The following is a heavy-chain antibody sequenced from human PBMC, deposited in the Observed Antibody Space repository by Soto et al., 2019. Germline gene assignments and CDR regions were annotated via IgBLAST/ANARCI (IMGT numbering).Heavy chain of an antibody. CDR3: ARVAFSYFGMDV. CDR1: GGAISSYY. Sequence: QVQLQEAGPGLVKPSATLSLTCSVPGGAISSYYWSWVRQPAGKGLDWIGRVFSSGSTNYNASLKSRVSMSIDTSKNEVSLTLRSVTAADTAVYYCARVAFSYFGMDVWGPGTTVTVSS. D-gene: IGHD3-3*02. J-gene: IGHJ6*02. CDR2: VFSSGST. V-gene: IGHV4-4*07.